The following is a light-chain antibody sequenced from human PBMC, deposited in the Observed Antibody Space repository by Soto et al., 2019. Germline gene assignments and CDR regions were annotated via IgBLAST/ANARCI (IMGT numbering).Light chain of an antibody. V-gene: IGKV1-39*01. Sequence: DIQMTQSPSSLSASVGDRVTITCRASQSISSYLNWYQQKPGKAPKLLIYAASSLQSGVPSRFSGSGSGTEFTLTIRSLQPEDFATYYCKQSYSTPHTLGQGTKLEIK. CDR3: KQSYSTPHT. CDR2: AAS. J-gene: IGKJ2*01. CDR1: QSISSY.